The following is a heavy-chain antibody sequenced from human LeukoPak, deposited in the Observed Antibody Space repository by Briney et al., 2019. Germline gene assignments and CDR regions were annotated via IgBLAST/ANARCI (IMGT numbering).Heavy chain of an antibody. D-gene: IGHD3-16*01. CDR1: GFTFSSYA. V-gene: IGHV3-23*01. Sequence: GGSLRLSCAASGFTFSSYAMSWVRQAPGKGLEWVSGIGAAGSPTIYADFVKGRFTISRDNSKNTLFLQMNSLRAEDTALYYCAKGYVSTGFFDSWGQGTLVTVSS. CDR2: IGAAGSPT. CDR3: AKGYVSTGFFDS. J-gene: IGHJ4*02.